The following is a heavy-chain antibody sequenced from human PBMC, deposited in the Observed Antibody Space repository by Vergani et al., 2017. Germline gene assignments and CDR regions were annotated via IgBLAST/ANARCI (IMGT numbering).Heavy chain of an antibody. V-gene: IGHV3-21*01. CDR1: GFTFSSYS. CDR3: ARDSSSGWQLAY. CDR2: ISSSSSYI. Sequence: EVQLVESGGGLVKPGGSLRLSCAASGFTFSSYSMNWVRQAPGKGLEWVSSISSSSSYIYYADSVKGRFTISRDNAKNSLYLQMNSLRAEDTAVYYCARDSSSGWQLAYWGQGTLVTVSS. D-gene: IGHD6-19*01. J-gene: IGHJ4*02.